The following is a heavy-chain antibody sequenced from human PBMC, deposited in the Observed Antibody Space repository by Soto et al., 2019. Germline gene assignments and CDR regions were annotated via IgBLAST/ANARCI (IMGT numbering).Heavy chain of an antibody. V-gene: IGHV1-2*02. CDR2: VNPHTGGT. CDR1: GYIFIGYY. D-gene: IGHD6-13*01. J-gene: IGHJ4*02. Sequence: QVQLVQSGAEVKKPGASVKVSCKTSGYIFIGYYLNWVRQAPGQGLEWMGWVNPHTGGTHYAQKFDGRVTMTRDTSTYTAYMELSGLKFDDTATYFCARVMAYEQQLVPLDYWGQGTLVTVSS. CDR3: ARVMAYEQQLVPLDY.